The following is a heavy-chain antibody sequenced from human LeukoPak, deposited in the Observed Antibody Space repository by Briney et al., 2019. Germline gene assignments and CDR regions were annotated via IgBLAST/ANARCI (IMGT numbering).Heavy chain of an antibody. V-gene: IGHV4-59*01. J-gene: IGHJ3*02. D-gene: IGHD1-26*01. Sequence: SETLSLTCTVSGGSISSYYWSWIRQPPGKGLEWIGYIYYSGSTNHNPSLKSRVTISVDTSRNQFSLKLSSVTAADTAVYYCARQGVGTTRPFDIWGQGTMVTVSS. CDR1: GGSISSYY. CDR3: ARQGVGTTRPFDI. CDR2: IYYSGST.